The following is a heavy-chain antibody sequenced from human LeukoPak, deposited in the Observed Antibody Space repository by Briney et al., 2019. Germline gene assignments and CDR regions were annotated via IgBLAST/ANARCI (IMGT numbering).Heavy chain of an antibody. CDR2: ISAYNGDT. CDR1: GYTFTSYG. V-gene: IGHV1-18*01. D-gene: IGHD3-10*01. CDR3: ASHFVTTGSRWFDP. Sequence: ASVKVSCKASGYTFTSYGISWVRQAPGQGLEWMGWISAYNGDTNYAQKLQGRVTMTTDTSTSTAYMELRSLRSDDTAVYYCASHFVTTGSRWFDPWGQGTLVTVSS. J-gene: IGHJ5*02.